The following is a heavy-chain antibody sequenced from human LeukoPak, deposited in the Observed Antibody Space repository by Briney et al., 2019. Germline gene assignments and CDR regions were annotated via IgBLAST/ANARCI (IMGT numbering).Heavy chain of an antibody. CDR1: GFSFSTHS. D-gene: IGHD3-16*01. Sequence: GGSLRLSCAGSGFSFSTHSLSWVRQAPGQGLEWISKNSNSDNAKYYADSVKGRFTISRDNAKKSLYLQMNSLRAEDTAVYYCAKQRYGGEDYWGQGTLVTVSS. CDR3: AKQRYGGEDY. V-gene: IGHV3-48*04. CDR2: NSNSDNAK. J-gene: IGHJ4*02.